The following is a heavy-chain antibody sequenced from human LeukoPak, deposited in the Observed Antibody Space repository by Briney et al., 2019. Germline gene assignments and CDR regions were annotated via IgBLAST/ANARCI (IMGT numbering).Heavy chain of an antibody. V-gene: IGHV3-53*01. CDR1: GFTLRSNY. J-gene: IGHJ4*02. D-gene: IGHD3-9*01. CDR2: IHSGGDT. Sequence: PGGSLRLSCAASGFTLRSNYMTWVRQAPGKGLEWVSVIHSGGDTYYADSVKGRFTISRDNSKNTLYLQMNSLRAEDTAVYYCAKDGSMSRGEQDILTGYYEYYFDYWGQGTLVTVSS. CDR3: AKDGSMSRGEQDILTGYYEYYFDY.